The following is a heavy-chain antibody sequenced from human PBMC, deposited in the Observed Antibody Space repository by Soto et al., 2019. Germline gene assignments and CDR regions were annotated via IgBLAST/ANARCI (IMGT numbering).Heavy chain of an antibody. Sequence: ASVKVSCKASGGTFSSYAISWVRQAPGQGLEWMGGIIPIFGTANYAQKFQGRVTITADESTSTAYMELSRLRSDDTAVYYCARDREVRYFDWSYPGFDPWGQGTLVTVSS. V-gene: IGHV1-69*13. CDR1: GGTFSSYA. J-gene: IGHJ5*02. CDR3: ARDREVRYFDWSYPGFDP. D-gene: IGHD3-9*01. CDR2: IIPIFGTA.